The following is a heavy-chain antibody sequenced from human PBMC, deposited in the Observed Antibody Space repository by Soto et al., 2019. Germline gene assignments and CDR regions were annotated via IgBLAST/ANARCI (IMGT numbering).Heavy chain of an antibody. CDR1: GFTFSSYG. J-gene: IGHJ4*02. V-gene: IGHV3-33*01. CDR2: IWYDGSNK. Sequence: QVQLVESGGGVVQPGRSLRLSCAASGFTFSSYGMHWVRQAPGKGLEWVAVIWYDGSNKYYADSVKSRFTNSRDNSKNTLYLQMNRLRAEDTAVYYCARDCAGYSSGWYQRGGFDYWGQGTLVTVSS. D-gene: IGHD6-19*01. CDR3: ARDCAGYSSGWYQRGGFDY.